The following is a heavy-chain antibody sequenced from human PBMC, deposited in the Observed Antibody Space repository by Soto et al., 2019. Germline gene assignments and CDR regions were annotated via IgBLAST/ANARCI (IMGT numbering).Heavy chain of an antibody. CDR1: GYTFSSYF. V-gene: IGHV1-18*01. J-gene: IGHJ4*02. CDR2: ISAYNGNT. Sequence: QVQLVQSGAEVKKPGASVKVSCKASGYTFSSYFIRWVRQAPGQGLEWMGWISAYNGNTNYAQNLQGRVTMTTDTSTSKAYMELRSLRSEDTTVYYCARDLPPVDHWGQGTLVTVSS. CDR3: ARDLPPVDH.